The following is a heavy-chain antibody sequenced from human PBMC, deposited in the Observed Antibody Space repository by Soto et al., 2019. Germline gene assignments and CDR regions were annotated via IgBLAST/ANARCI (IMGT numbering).Heavy chain of an antibody. Sequence: QVQLVQSGGEVKRPGASVKVSCKTSGYTFSNYGITWVRQAPGQPLEWLGWISLYSDGTNYAQKFQGRVSMTTDTSPTTAYMELRHLRSDDTAVYYCARVVPGAEAWFVPWGQGTLVTVSS. CDR3: ARVVPGAEAWFVP. J-gene: IGHJ5*02. CDR1: GYTFSNYG. D-gene: IGHD2-2*01. V-gene: IGHV1-18*01. CDR2: ISLYSDGT.